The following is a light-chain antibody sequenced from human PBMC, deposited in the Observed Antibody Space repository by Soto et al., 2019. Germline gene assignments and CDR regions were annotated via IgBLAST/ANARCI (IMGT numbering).Light chain of an antibody. Sequence: SVLTQPPSASGTPGQRVTISCSGSSSNIESNTVTWYQQLPGTAPKLVIYSNYDRPSGVPDRFSGSTSGTSASLVIRGLQSEDEAYYYCAAWDELLNGYLLGGGTKLTVL. CDR3: AAWDELLNGYL. CDR2: SNY. CDR1: SSNIESNT. V-gene: IGLV1-44*01. J-gene: IGLJ1*01.